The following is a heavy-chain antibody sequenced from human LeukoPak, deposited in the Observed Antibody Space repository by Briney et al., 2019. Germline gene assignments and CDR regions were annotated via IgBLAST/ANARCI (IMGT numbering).Heavy chain of an antibody. V-gene: IGHV4-59*01. J-gene: IGHJ4*02. Sequence: PSETLSLTCSVSSGSISGSYWNWIRQPPGKGLEYIGYISYTGSTNYNPSLKSRVTISLDTSKNQFSLKLSSVTAADTAVYYCARDYYDSSGISSGHDYWGQGTLVTVSS. D-gene: IGHD3-22*01. CDR1: SGSISGSY. CDR3: ARDYYDSSGISSGHDY. CDR2: ISYTGST.